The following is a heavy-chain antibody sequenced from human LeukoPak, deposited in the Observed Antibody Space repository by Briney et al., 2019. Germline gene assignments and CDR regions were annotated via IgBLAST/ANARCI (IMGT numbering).Heavy chain of an antibody. CDR2: ISYSGGST. Sequence: GGALRLSCASSGFTFSSYAMCWVRQAPGKGLEWVSGISYSGGSTYNADSVKGRVTISRDNAKPSLYLQMNSLRAEETAIYYCMKGKLSGDYSLQGGFKHWGQGTLVTVSS. D-gene: IGHD4-11*01. CDR3: MKGKLSGDYSLQGGFKH. J-gene: IGHJ1*01. CDR1: GFTFSSYA. V-gene: IGHV3-23*01.